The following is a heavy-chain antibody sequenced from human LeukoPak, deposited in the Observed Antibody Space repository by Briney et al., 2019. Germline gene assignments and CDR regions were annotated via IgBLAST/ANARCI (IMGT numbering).Heavy chain of an antibody. V-gene: IGHV4-34*01. CDR3: ARGMPGGWYYYYYMDV. Sequence: SETLSLTCAVYGGSFSGYYWSWIRQPPGKGLEWIGEINHSGSTNYNPSLKSRVTISVDTSKNQFSLKLSSVTAADTAVYYCARGMPGGWYYYYYMDVWGKGTTVTVSS. CDR2: INHSGST. D-gene: IGHD2-2*01. CDR1: GGSFSGYY. J-gene: IGHJ6*03.